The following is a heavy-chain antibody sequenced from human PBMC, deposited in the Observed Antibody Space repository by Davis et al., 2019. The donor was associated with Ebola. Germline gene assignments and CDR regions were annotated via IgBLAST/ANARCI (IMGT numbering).Heavy chain of an antibody. D-gene: IGHD3-10*01. CDR3: ARVGDGFYGIWFHYYFDY. V-gene: IGHV3-30*03. Sequence: PSETLSLTCVASGFSVSTSYMAWVRQAPGKGLEWMAVISYDGTDKDYADSVKGRFTISRDNSKNTLYLQMNSLRAEDTAVYYCARVGDGFYGIWFHYYFDYWGQGTLVTVSS. CDR1: GFSVSTSY. J-gene: IGHJ4*02. CDR2: ISYDGTDK.